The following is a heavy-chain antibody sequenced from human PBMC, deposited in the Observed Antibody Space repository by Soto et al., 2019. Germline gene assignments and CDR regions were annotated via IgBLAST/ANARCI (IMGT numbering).Heavy chain of an antibody. D-gene: IGHD6-6*01. CDR3: ARDLEEKLGTYYYYYGMHV. Sequence: SXRLTGAAPACTFSSHNMNGVLQAPGKGREWVSSISRSSSYMYYADSVNGRLTISRDNAKNSLYLQMNSLRAEDTAVYYCARDLEEKLGTYYYYYGMHVWGQGTTVTVSS. CDR1: ACTFSSHN. CDR2: ISRSSSYM. J-gene: IGHJ6*02. V-gene: IGHV3-21*01.